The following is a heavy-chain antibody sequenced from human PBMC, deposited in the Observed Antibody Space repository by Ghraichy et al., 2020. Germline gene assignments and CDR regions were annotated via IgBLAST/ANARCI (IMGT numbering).Heavy chain of an antibody. CDR2: IKEDGSEE. V-gene: IGHV3-7*01. Sequence: GGSLRLSCVASGITFSNYWMSWVRQAPGKGLEWVANIKEDGSEEHYVDSVKGRFTISRDKAKNSMYLQMNSLRVEDTAFYYCTTDLRQFCLKYWGQATLVTVSS. CDR1: GITFSNYW. J-gene: IGHJ4*01. CDR3: TTDLRQFCLKY. D-gene: IGHD3-16*01.